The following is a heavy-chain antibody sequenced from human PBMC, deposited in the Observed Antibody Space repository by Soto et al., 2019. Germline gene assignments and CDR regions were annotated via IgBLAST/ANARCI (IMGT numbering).Heavy chain of an antibody. CDR1: GYTFTGYY. CDR3: AREEGFRITMDRGRWFDP. Sequence: QIQLVQSGAEVKKPGASVKVSCRASGYTFTGYYLHWVRQAPGQGLEWMGWVNPISGDTNYAQKFQDRVIMTRDRSITTVHMELSRLRSDDTAVYYCAREEGFRITMDRGRWFDPWGQGTLVTVPS. V-gene: IGHV1-2*02. J-gene: IGHJ5*02. CDR2: VNPISGDT. D-gene: IGHD3-10*01.